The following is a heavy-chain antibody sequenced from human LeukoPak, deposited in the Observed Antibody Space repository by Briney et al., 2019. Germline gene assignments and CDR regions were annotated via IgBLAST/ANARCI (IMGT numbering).Heavy chain of an antibody. Sequence: ASVKVSCKASGGTFSSYAISWVRQAPGQGLEWMGRIIPIFGTANYAQKFQGRVTITTDESTSTAYMELSSLRSEDTAVYYCAREYQPSDAFDIWGQGTMVTVSS. CDR3: AREYQPSDAFDI. CDR1: GGTFSSYA. D-gene: IGHD2-2*01. J-gene: IGHJ3*02. V-gene: IGHV1-69*05. CDR2: IIPIFGTA.